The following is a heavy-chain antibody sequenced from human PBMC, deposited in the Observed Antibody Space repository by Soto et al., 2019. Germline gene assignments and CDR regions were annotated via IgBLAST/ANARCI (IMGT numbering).Heavy chain of an antibody. CDR2: IYYSGST. CDR3: AREGSGYYLGPWYFDL. CDR1: GGSISSGGYY. D-gene: IGHD3-22*01. V-gene: IGHV4-31*03. Sequence: QVQLQESGPGLVKPSQTLSLTCTVSGGSISSGGYYWSWIRQHPGKGLEWIGYIYYSGSTYYNPSLKRRVTISVDTSKHQFSLKLSSVTAADTAVYYCAREGSGYYLGPWYFDLWGRGTLVTVSS. J-gene: IGHJ2*01.